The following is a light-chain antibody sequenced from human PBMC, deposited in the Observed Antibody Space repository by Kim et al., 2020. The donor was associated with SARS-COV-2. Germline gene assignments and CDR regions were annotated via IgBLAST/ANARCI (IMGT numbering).Light chain of an antibody. Sequence: QSALTQPASVSGSPGQSITISCTGTSSDVGGYNYVSWYQQHPGEVPKLMIYDVNKRPSGVSNRFSASKSGNTASLTISGLQAEDEADYYCSSYTTSSTVLFGGGTQLTVL. CDR1: SSDVGGYNY. CDR2: DVN. CDR3: SSYTTSSTVL. V-gene: IGLV2-14*03. J-gene: IGLJ2*01.